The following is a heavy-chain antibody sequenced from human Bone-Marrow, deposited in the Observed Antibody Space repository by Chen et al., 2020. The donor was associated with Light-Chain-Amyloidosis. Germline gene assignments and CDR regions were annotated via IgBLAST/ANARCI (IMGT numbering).Heavy chain of an antibody. D-gene: IGHD5-12*01. CDR1: GYTFPNYW. V-gene: IGHV5-51*01. J-gene: IGHJ4*02. CDR2: IYPDDSDA. Sequence: EVXXXXESLKISCKGSGYTFPNYWIGWVRQMPGKGLEWMGVIYPDDSDARYSPSFEGQVTISADKSITTAXXXXXXXXASDTXMYYCARRRDGYNFDYWGQGTLVTVSS. CDR3: ARRRDGYNFDY.